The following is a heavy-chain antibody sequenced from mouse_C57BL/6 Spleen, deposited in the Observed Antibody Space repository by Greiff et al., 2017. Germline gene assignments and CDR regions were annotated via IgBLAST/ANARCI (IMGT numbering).Heavy chain of an antibody. J-gene: IGHJ2*01. Sequence: EVKLMESGGDLVKPGGSLKLSCAASGFTFSSYGMSWVRQTPDKRLEWVATISSGGSYTYYPDSVKGRFTISRDNAKNTLYLQMSSRKSEDTAMYYCARDYGSPYYFDYWGQGTTLTVAS. CDR1: GFTFSSYG. CDR3: ARDYGSPYYFDY. CDR2: ISSGGSYT. D-gene: IGHD1-1*01. V-gene: IGHV5-6*01.